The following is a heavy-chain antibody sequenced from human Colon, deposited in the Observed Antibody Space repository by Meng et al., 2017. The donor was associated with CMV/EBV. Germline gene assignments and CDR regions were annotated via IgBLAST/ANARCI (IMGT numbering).Heavy chain of an antibody. CDR1: GDPTSSGSHS. V-gene: IGHV4-39*07. CDR2: MYFSGIA. D-gene: IGHD1-26*01. CDR3: ARDLTNKWFYY. Sequence: QLQESGPGLVKPAETPCLTCSASGDPTSSGSHSWAWFRQPPGKRLEWIGSMYFSGIADYNPSLKSRVTISLHATQKQFSLRLTSVTAADSAVYFCARDLTNKWFYYWGQGTLVTVSS. J-gene: IGHJ4*02.